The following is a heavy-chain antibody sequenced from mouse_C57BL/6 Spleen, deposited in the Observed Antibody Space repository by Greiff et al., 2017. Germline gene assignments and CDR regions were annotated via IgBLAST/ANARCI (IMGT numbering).Heavy chain of an antibody. J-gene: IGHJ4*01. CDR1: GYTFTSYW. V-gene: IGHV1-69*01. Sequence: QVQLKESGAELVMPGASVKLSCKASGYTFTSYWMHWVKQRPGQGLEWIGEIDPSDSYTNYNQKFKGKSTLTVDKSSSTAYMQLSSLTSEDSAVYYCARSEGSLYAMDYWGQGTSVTVSS. CDR2: IDPSDSYT. CDR3: ARSEGSLYAMDY.